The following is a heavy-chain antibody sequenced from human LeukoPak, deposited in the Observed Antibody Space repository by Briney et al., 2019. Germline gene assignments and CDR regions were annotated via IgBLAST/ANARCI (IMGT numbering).Heavy chain of an antibody. CDR1: GYTFTGYY. D-gene: IGHD6-13*01. CDR2: INPNSGGT. V-gene: IGHV1-2*02. CDR3: ARGGRGSRRTDYYYYYMDV. J-gene: IGHJ6*03. Sequence: ASVKVSCKASGYTFTGYYMHWVRQAPGQGLEWMGWINPNSGGTNYAQKFQGRVTMTRDTSISTAYMELSRLRSDDTAVYYCARGGRGSRRTDYYYYYMDVWGKGTTVTVSS.